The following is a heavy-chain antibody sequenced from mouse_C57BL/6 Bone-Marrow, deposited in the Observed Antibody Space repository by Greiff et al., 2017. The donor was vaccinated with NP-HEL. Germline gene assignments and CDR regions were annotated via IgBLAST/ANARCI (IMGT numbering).Heavy chain of an antibody. Sequence: QVQLQQSGAELVMPGASVKLSCKASGYTFTSYWMHWVKQRPGQGLEWIGEIDPSDSYTNYNQKFKGKSTLTVDKSSSTAYMQLSSLTSEDSAVYYCASSYWYFDVWGTWTTVTVSS. CDR3: ASSYWYFDV. V-gene: IGHV1-69*01. CDR2: IDPSDSYT. CDR1: GYTFTSYW. J-gene: IGHJ1*03.